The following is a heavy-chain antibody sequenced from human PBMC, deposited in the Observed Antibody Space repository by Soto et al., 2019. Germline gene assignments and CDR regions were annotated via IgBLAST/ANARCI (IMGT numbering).Heavy chain of an antibody. J-gene: IGHJ4*02. Sequence: SETLSLTCTVSGGSISSSRYYWGWIRQPPGKGLEWIGSLYFIGNTYYNPSLKSRLTISRDNSKNTLYLQMNSLRVEDTAVYYCAKRLEGPSGYYSEDYWGQGTLVTVSS. D-gene: IGHD3-9*01. CDR2: LYFIGNT. V-gene: IGHV4-39*07. CDR3: AKRLEGPSGYYSEDY. CDR1: GGSISSSRYY.